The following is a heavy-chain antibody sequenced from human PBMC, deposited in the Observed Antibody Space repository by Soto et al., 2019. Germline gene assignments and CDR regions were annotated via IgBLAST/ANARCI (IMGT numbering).Heavy chain of an antibody. J-gene: IGHJ6*02. V-gene: IGHV4-61*01. D-gene: IGHD3-10*01. CDR1: GGSVSSGSYY. Sequence: KPSETLSLTCTVSGGSVSSGSYYWSWIRQPPGKGLEWIGYIYYSGSTNYNPSLKSRVTISVDTSKNQFSLKLSSVTAADTAVYYCARSEVRGVVNYYYGMDVWGQGTTVTVS. CDR2: IYYSGST. CDR3: ARSEVRGVVNYYYGMDV.